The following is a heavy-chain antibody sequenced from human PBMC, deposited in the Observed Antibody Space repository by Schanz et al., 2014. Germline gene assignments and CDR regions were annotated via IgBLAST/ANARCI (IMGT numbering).Heavy chain of an antibody. D-gene: IGHD6-13*01. J-gene: IGHJ1*01. CDR2: ISYDGSNK. CDR3: TRILSSSCYD. Sequence: QVQLVESGGGVVQPGRSLRLSCAVSGFTFSSYGMHWVRQAPGKGLEWVALISYDGSNKHYADSVKGRFTISRDNSKKTLYVQMNSLRAEDTAVYYCTRILSSSCYDWGQGTLVTVSS. V-gene: IGHV3-30*03. CDR1: GFTFSSYG.